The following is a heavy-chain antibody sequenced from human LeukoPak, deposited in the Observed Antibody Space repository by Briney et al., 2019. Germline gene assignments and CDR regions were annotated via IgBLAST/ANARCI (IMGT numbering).Heavy chain of an antibody. CDR1: GGSFSGYY. CDR2: INHSGST. D-gene: IGHD6-13*01. V-gene: IGHV4-34*01. J-gene: IGHJ6*02. CDR3: ARGHGIAAAGTSSTPTNYYYYGMDV. Sequence: SETLSLTCAVYGGSFSGYYWSWIRQPPGKGLEWIGEINHSGSTNYNPSLKSRVTISVDTSKNQFSLKLSSVTAADTAVYYCARGHGIAAAGTSSTPTNYYYYGMDVWGQGTTVTVSS.